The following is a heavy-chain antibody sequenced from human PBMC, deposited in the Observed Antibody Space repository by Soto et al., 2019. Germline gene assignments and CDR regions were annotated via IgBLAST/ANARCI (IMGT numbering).Heavy chain of an antibody. D-gene: IGHD6-19*01. V-gene: IGHV3-48*01. CDR3: ARDGAGAGNCDY. CDR1: GFTFSSYH. Sequence: GGSLRLSCAASGFTFSSYHIHWVRQAPGKGLEWVSYISSSSSIIYYADSVKGRFTISRDNAKNSVYLQMNSLRAEDTAVYYCARDGAGAGNCDYWGQGTLVTVSS. J-gene: IGHJ4*02. CDR2: ISSSSSII.